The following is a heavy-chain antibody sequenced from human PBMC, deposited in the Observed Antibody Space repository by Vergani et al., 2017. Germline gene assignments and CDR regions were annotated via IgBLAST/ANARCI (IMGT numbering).Heavy chain of an antibody. V-gene: IGHV4-38-2*02. CDR1: GVSITRGNY. CDR2: VFHLGTV. J-gene: IGHJ2*01. CDR3: ARDRSDYYDSSGYFRGWYFDL. Sequence: QVQLQESGPGLLKTSETLSLTCNVSGVSITRGNYWGWVRQSPGTGLEWIASVFHLGTVYYNPSLRSRVRISIDAYNVLSLRLQSVTAADTAVYYCARDRSDYYDSSGYFRGWYFDLWGRGTLVTVSS. D-gene: IGHD3-22*01.